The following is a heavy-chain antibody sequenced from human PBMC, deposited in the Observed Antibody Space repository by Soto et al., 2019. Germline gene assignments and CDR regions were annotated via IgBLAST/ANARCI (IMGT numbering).Heavy chain of an antibody. Sequence: QVQLQESGPGLVKPSETLSLTCTVSGGSISSYYWSWIRQPPGKGLEWIGRIYTGGSTNYNPSLKSRVTMAVDTSKNQFSMKMSSVTAADTAVYYCARGPGGFGELSLDYWGQGTLVTVSS. D-gene: IGHD3-10*01. J-gene: IGHJ4*02. CDR2: IYTGGST. CDR3: ARGPGGFGELSLDY. CDR1: GGSISSYY. V-gene: IGHV4-4*07.